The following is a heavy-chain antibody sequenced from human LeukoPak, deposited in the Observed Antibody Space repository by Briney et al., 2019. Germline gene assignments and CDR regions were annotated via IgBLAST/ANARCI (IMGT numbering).Heavy chain of an antibody. CDR3: ARDALVRGVITAPDY. CDR2: ISYDGDNK. D-gene: IGHD3-10*01. CDR1: GFSFSSYE. V-gene: IGHV3-30-3*01. Sequence: GGSLRLSCAASGFSFSSYEMNWVRQAPGKGLEWVAVISYDGDNKYYADSVKGRFTISRDNSKNTMYLQMNSLRAEDTAVYYCARDALVRGVITAPDYWGQGTLVTVSS. J-gene: IGHJ4*02.